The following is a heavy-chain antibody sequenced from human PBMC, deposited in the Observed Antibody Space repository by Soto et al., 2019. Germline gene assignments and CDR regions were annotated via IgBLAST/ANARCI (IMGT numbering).Heavy chain of an antibody. J-gene: IGHJ1*01. CDR2: IRSKANSYAT. CDR3: VDYYDSSGYRRAEYFQH. D-gene: IGHD3-22*01. Sequence: GGSLRLSCAASGFTFSGSAMHWVRQASGKGLEWVGRIRSKANSYATAYAASVKGRFTISRDDSKNTAYLQMNSLKTEDTAVYYCVDYYDSSGYRRAEYFQHWGQGTLVTVSS. CDR1: GFTFSGSA. V-gene: IGHV3-73*01.